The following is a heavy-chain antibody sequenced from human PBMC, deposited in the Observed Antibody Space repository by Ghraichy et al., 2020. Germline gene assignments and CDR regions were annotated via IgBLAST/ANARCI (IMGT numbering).Heavy chain of an antibody. CDR2: ISSSHTYI. CDR1: GFTFSSYS. CDR3: ARDRPVVAGNELDYYYYGMDV. D-gene: IGHD6-19*01. Sequence: GGSLRLSCAASGFTFSSYSMNWVRQAPGKGLEWVSSISSSHTYIYYADSVKGRFTISRDNAKNSLYLQMISLRAEDTAVYYCARDRPVVAGNELDYYYYGMDVWGQGTTVTVSS. J-gene: IGHJ6*02. V-gene: IGHV3-21*01.